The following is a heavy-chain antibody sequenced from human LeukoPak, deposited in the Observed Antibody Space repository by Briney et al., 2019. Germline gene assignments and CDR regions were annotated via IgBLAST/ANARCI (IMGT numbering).Heavy chain of an antibody. Sequence: ASVKVSCKVSGYTLTELPMHWVRQAPGKGLEWMGGFDPEDGETIYAQKFQGRVTMTEDTSTDTAYMELSSLRSEDTAVYYCATDPRIAAAGGPAFDIWGQGTMVTVSS. D-gene: IGHD6-13*01. CDR3: ATDPRIAAAGGPAFDI. CDR2: FDPEDGET. V-gene: IGHV1-24*01. J-gene: IGHJ3*02. CDR1: GYTLTELP.